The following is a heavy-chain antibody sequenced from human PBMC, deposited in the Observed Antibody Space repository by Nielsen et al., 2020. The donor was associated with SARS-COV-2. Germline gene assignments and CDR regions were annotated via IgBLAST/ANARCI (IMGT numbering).Heavy chain of an antibody. CDR3: TKIKYYDFWSGYYEN. CDR1: GFTFRSFG. J-gene: IGHJ4*02. Sequence: GESLKISCLASGFTFRSFGMSWVRQAPGRGLEWVSAIRDSGEVTYYADSVKGRFTISRDNSKSTVYLQMDSLRAEDTAVYYCTKIKYYDFWSGYYENWGQGSPVTVSS. D-gene: IGHD3-3*01. V-gene: IGHV3-23*01. CDR2: IRDSGEVT.